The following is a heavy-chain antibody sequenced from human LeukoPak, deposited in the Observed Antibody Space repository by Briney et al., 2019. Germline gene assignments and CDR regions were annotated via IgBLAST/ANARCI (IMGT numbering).Heavy chain of an antibody. CDR2: IYYSGST. V-gene: IGHV4-59*08. J-gene: IGHJ4*02. D-gene: IGHD3-10*01. CDR3: ARHKYYGSGSPSFFDY. Sequence: SETLSPTCTVSGGSISSCYWSWIRQPPGKGLEWIGYIYYSGSTNYNPSLKSRVTISVDTSKNQFSLKLSSVTAADTAVYYCARHKYYGSGSPSFFDYWGQGTLVTVSS. CDR1: GGSISSCY.